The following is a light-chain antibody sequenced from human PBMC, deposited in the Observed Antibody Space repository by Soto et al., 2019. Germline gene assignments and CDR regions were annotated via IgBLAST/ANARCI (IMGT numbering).Light chain of an antibody. CDR1: QGISNY. J-gene: IGKJ3*01. CDR2: AAS. Sequence: DIQMTQSPSSLSASVGDRVTISCRASQGISNYLAWYQQKPGKAPRLLIYAASSLQSGVSFRFTGSGSGTDFTLIISSMQTEDVPTYYCQNYNRPPFTFGPGTKVDPK. V-gene: IGKV1-27*01. CDR3: QNYNRPPFT.